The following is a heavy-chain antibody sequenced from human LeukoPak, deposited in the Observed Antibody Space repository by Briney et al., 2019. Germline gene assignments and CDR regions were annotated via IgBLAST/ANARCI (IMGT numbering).Heavy chain of an antibody. Sequence: ASVTVSCKASGYTFTSYGISWVRQAPGQGLEWMGWISAYNGNTNYAQKLQGRVTMTTDTSTSTAYMELRSLRSDDTAVYYCARGRPSSGWSGEPENWFDPWGQGTLVTVSS. D-gene: IGHD7-27*01. CDR3: ARGRPSSGWSGEPENWFDP. CDR2: ISAYNGNT. V-gene: IGHV1-18*01. CDR1: GYTFTSYG. J-gene: IGHJ5*02.